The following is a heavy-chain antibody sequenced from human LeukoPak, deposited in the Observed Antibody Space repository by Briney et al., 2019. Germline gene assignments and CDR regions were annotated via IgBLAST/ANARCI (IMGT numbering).Heavy chain of an antibody. V-gene: IGHV3-48*03. CDR1: GFTFSSYE. Sequence: GGSLRLSCAASGFTFSSYEMNWVRQAPGKGLEWVSYISSSGSTIYYADSVKGRFTISRDNAKNSLYLQMNSLRAGDTAVYYCATYIIGPTIDYWGQGTLVTVSS. D-gene: IGHD3/OR15-3a*01. J-gene: IGHJ4*02. CDR3: ATYIIGPTIDY. CDR2: ISSSGSTI.